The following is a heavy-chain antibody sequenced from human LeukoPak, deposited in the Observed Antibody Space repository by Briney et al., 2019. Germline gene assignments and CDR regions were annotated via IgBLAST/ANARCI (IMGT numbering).Heavy chain of an antibody. J-gene: IGHJ4*02. Sequence: KPSETLSLTCTVSGGYISGYYWSWIRQPPGKGLQWIGYIFSSGSAAYNPSLRSRVTTSVDTSKNQFSLKLSSVTAADTAVYYCARWYCSGGTCFHLDDWGQGTLVTVSS. CDR2: IFSSGSA. CDR1: GGYISGYY. CDR3: ARWYCSGGTCFHLDD. V-gene: IGHV4-59*08. D-gene: IGHD2-15*01.